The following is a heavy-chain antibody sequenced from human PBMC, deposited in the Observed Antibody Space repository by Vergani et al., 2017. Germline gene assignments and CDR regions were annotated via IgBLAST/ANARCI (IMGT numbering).Heavy chain of an antibody. CDR3: AKANFDY. V-gene: IGHV4-34*01. CDR2: INHSGST. Sequence: QVQLQQWGAGLLKPSETLSLTCAVYSGSFSGYYWSWIRQPPGKGLEWIGEINHSGSTNYNPSLKSRVTISVDTSKNQFSLKLSSVTAADTAVYYCAKANFDYWGQGTLVTVSS. CDR1: SGSFSGYY. J-gene: IGHJ4*02.